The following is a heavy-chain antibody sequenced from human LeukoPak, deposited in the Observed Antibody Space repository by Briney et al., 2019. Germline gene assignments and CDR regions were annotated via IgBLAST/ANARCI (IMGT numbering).Heavy chain of an antibody. J-gene: IGHJ4*02. D-gene: IGHD1-26*01. CDR3: AKGPRKREDSGSALEH. V-gene: IGHV3-23*01. CDR1: GFTFSSYA. Sequence: GGSLRLSCAASGFTFSSYAMSWVRQAPGKGLEWVSALGTDRSTFYTDSVKGRFTISRDNSKNTLFLQMNSLRADDSAVYYCAKGPRKREDSGSALEHWGQGTLVTVSS. CDR2: LGTDRST.